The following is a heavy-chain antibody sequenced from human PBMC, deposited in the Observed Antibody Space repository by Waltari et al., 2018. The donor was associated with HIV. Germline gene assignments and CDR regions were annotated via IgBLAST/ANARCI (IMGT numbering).Heavy chain of an antibody. J-gene: IGHJ4*02. Sequence: EVQLVESGGGLVQPGGSLRLSCAASGCTFSSYSMNWVRQAPGKGLEWVSYISSSSTIYYADSVKGRFTISRDNAKNSLYLQMNSLRAEDTAVYYCARARTAARPFLSWGQGTLVTVSS. CDR1: GCTFSSYS. D-gene: IGHD6-6*01. V-gene: IGHV3-48*01. CDR2: ISSSSTI. CDR3: ARARTAARPFLS.